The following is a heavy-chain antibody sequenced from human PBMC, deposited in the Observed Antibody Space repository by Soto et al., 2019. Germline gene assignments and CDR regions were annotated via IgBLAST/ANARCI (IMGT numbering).Heavy chain of an antibody. Sequence: PSETLSLTCAVYGGSFSGYQWSWIRQPPGKGLEWIGEINHSGSTSSNPSLKSRVTISVDTSKKQFSLKLTPVTAADTALYYCAAHLKTTVTAYWYFDLWGRGTLVTVSS. V-gene: IGHV4-34*01. J-gene: IGHJ2*01. CDR1: GGSFSGYQ. CDR2: INHSGST. CDR3: AAHLKTTVTAYWYFDL. D-gene: IGHD4-17*01.